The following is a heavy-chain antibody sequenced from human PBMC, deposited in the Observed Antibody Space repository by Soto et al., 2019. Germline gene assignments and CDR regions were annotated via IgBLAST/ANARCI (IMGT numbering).Heavy chain of an antibody. CDR1: GYTFTGYY. Sequence: QVQLVQSGAEVKKPGASVKVSCKASGYTFTGYYMHWVRQAPGQGLEWMGWINPNSGGTNYAQKFQGWVTMTRDTSISTAYMELSRLRSDDTAVYYCARDLVGDTAMVDYYYGMDVWGQGTTVTVSS. V-gene: IGHV1-2*04. CDR3: ARDLVGDTAMVDYYYGMDV. CDR2: INPNSGGT. D-gene: IGHD5-18*01. J-gene: IGHJ6*02.